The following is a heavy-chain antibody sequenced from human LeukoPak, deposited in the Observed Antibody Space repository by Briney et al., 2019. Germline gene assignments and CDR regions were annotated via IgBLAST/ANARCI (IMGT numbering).Heavy chain of an antibody. CDR3: ARDLSGSYSGGWFDP. D-gene: IGHD1-26*01. J-gene: IGHJ5*02. V-gene: IGHV3-53*01. CDR1: GFTVSSNY. Sequence: PGGSLRLSCAASGFTVSSNYMSWVRQAPGKGLEWVSVIYSGGSTYYADSVKGRFTISRDNSKNTLYLQMNSLRAEDTAVYYCARDLSGSYSGGWFDPWGQGTLVTVSS. CDR2: IYSGGST.